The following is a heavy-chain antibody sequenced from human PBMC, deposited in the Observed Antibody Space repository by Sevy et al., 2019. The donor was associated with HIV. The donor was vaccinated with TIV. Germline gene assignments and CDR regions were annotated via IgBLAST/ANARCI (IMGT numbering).Heavy chain of an antibody. Sequence: SETLSLTCAVYGGSFSGYYWSWIRQPPGKGLEWIGEINHSGSTNYNPSLKSRVTISVDTSKNQFSLKLSSVTAADTAVYYCAREGARSSYYGSGSYSWYYYYGMDVWGQGTTVTVSS. J-gene: IGHJ6*02. CDR1: GGSFSGYY. D-gene: IGHD3-10*01. V-gene: IGHV4-34*01. CDR3: AREGARSSYYGSGSYSWYYYYGMDV. CDR2: INHSGST.